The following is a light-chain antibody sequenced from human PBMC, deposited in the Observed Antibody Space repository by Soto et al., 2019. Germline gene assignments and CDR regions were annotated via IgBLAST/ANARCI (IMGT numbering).Light chain of an antibody. CDR3: QQYYSYPLT. CDR1: QGIRND. J-gene: IGKJ4*01. Sequence: AIQMTPSPSSLSASVVDRVTITCRASQGIRNDLGWYQQKPGKAPKLLIYAASSLQSGVPSRFSGSGSGTDFTLTISCLQSEDFATYYCQQYYSYPLTFGGGTTVDIK. V-gene: IGKV1-6*01. CDR2: AAS.